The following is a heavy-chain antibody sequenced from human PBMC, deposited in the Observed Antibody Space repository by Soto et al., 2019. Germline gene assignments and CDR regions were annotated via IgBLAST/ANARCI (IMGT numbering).Heavy chain of an antibody. CDR2: IKRKFDGETT. D-gene: IGHD3-16*01. CDR1: GFTFSDAW. V-gene: IGHV3-15*01. J-gene: IGHJ6*01. Sequence: EVQLVESGGGMVMPGGSLRLSCAASGFTFSDAWMTWIRWAPGKGLQCVGRIKRKFDGETTDYAAPVKGRFTISRDDSKNTLYLQMNRLKVEDTAMYYCVTDRGGGMDVWGQGTTVTVSS. CDR3: VTDRGGGMDV.